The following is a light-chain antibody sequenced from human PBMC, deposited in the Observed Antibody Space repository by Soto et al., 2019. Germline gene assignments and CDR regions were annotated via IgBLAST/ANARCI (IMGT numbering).Light chain of an antibody. CDR3: QQSYSTLLT. CDR1: QSISSY. V-gene: IGKV1-39*01. J-gene: IGKJ3*01. CDR2: AAS. Sequence: DIQMTQSPSSLSASVGDRVTITCRASQSISSYLNWYQQKPGKAPKLLIYAASSLQSGVPSRFSGSGSGTDFTLTISSLQPEDVATDYCQQSYSTLLTFGPGTKVDIK.